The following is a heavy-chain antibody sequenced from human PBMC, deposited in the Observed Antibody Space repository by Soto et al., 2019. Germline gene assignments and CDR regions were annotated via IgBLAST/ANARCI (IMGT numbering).Heavy chain of an antibody. J-gene: IGHJ3*02. Sequence: GESLKISCKGSGYIFTSDWSGWVRQMPGGGLEWVGIIYPGDSDTRYSPSFQGQVTISADKSISTAYLQWSSLKASDTAMYYCARSYCGGDCSDAFDIWGQGTMVTVSS. CDR2: IYPGDSDT. D-gene: IGHD2-21*02. CDR3: ARSYCGGDCSDAFDI. V-gene: IGHV5-51*01. CDR1: GYIFTSDW.